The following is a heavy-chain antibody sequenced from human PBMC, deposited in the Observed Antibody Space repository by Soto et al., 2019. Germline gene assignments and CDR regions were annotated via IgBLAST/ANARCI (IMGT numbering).Heavy chain of an antibody. CDR2: INNSGGSK. J-gene: IGHJ5*02. CDR1: EYTFTSCY. Sequence: ASVKVSCKASEYTFTSCYIHCVRQAPGQGLEWMGIINNSGGSKRYEQKFQGRVTMTRDKSTSTVYMEMSSMRSEDTAVYYCARDKLGGVIQFDHWGQGTLVTVSS. D-gene: IGHD3-3*01. V-gene: IGHV1-46*01. CDR3: ARDKLGGVIQFDH.